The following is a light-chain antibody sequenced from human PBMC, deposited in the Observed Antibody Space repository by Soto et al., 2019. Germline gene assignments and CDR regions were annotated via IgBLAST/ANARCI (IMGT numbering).Light chain of an antibody. V-gene: IGKV3-15*01. CDR2: GAS. Sequence: VMTQSPATLSVSAGERATLSCRASQSVSSNLAWYQQKPGQAPRLLIYGASTRATGIPARFSGSGSGTEFTLTISSLQSEDFAVYYCQQYNNWPPTFGGGTKVDI. CDR1: QSVSSN. CDR3: QQYNNWPPT. J-gene: IGKJ4*01.